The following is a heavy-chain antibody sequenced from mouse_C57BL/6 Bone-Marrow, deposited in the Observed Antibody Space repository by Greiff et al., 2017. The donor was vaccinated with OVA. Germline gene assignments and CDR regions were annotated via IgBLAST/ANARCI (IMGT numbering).Heavy chain of an antibody. CDR2: IYPGDGDT. CDR1: GYAFSSSW. V-gene: IGHV1-82*01. Sequence: VQLVESGPELVKPGASVKISCKASGYAFSSSWMNWVKQRPGKGLEWIGRIYPGDGDTNYNGKFTGKATLTADKSSSTAYMQLSRLTSEDSAVDCYFYYSGSSGWFAYWGEGTLVTGSA. CDR3: FYYSGSSGWFAY. J-gene: IGHJ3*01. D-gene: IGHD1-1*01.